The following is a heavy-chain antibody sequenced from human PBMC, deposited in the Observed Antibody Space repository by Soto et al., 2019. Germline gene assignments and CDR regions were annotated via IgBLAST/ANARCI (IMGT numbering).Heavy chain of an antibody. CDR2: IYYSGST. V-gene: IGHV4-59*01. Sequence: SETLSLTCTVSGGSISSYYWSWIRQPPGKGLEWIGYIYYSGSTNYNPSLKSRVTISVDTSKNQFSLKLSSVTAADTAVYYCARDGEYYDYVWGSYRYFDYWGQGTLVTISS. CDR3: ARDGEYYDYVWGSYRYFDY. J-gene: IGHJ4*02. D-gene: IGHD3-16*02. CDR1: GGSISSYY.